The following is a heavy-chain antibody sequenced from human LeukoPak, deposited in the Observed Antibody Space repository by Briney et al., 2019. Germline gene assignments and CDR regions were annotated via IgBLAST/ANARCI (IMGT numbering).Heavy chain of an antibody. V-gene: IGHV4-34*01. CDR1: GGSFSGYY. J-gene: IGHJ6*03. CDR2: INHSGST. Sequence: SETLSLTCAVYGGSFSGYYWSWIRQPPGKGLEWIGEINHSGSTNYNPSLKSRVTISVDTSKNQFSLKLSSVTAADTAVYYCARRKGAYSYYYYYMDVWSKGTPVTVSS. D-gene: IGHD4/OR15-4a*01. CDR3: ARRKGAYSYYYYYMDV.